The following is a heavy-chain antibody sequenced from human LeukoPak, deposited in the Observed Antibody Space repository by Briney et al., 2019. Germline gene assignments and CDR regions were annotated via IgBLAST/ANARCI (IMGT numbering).Heavy chain of an antibody. Sequence: AGGSLRLSCAASGFTFSSNSMNWVRQAPGKGLEWVSYIGSTTSTIYYADSVKGRFTISRDNAKNSLYLQMNSLRVEDTAVYYCARARYDYVWGSPADWGQGTLVTVSS. CDR2: IGSTTSTI. J-gene: IGHJ4*02. CDR1: GFTFSSNS. V-gene: IGHV3-48*01. D-gene: IGHD3-16*01. CDR3: ARARYDYVWGSPAD.